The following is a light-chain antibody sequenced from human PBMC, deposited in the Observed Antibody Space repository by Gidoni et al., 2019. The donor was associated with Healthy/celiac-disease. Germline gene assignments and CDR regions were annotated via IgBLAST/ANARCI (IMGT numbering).Light chain of an antibody. J-gene: IGKJ1*01. CDR1: QGISSY. CDR2: AAS. V-gene: IGKV1-8*01. Sequence: IRMTPSPSSFSASTGDRVTIICRASQGISSYLAWYHQKPGKAPNLLIYAASTLQSGVPSRFSGSGAGTDFTLTISCLQSEDFATYYCQQYYSYPRTFGQGTKVEIK. CDR3: QQYYSYPRT.